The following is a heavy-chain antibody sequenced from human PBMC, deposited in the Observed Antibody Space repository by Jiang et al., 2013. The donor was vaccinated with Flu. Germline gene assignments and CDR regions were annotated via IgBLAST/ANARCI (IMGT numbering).Heavy chain of an antibody. Sequence: AYGGTTEYAASVKGRFTISRDDSKSIAYLQMNSLKTEDTAVYYCTRGSPLILRYFDWFPFDYWGQGTLVTVSS. V-gene: IGHV3-49*02. J-gene: IGHJ4*02. D-gene: IGHD3-9*01. CDR3: TRGSPLILRYFDWFPFDY. CDR2: AYGGTT.